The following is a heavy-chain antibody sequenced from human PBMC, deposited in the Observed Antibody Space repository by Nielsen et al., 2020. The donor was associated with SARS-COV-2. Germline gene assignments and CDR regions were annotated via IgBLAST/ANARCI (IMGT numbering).Heavy chain of an antibody. D-gene: IGHD4-17*01. V-gene: IGHV3-11*03. CDR3: ARHHYGDYVWNDY. J-gene: IGHJ4*02. CDR1: GFSFSTYA. CDR2: ISTSSSYT. Sequence: GESLKISCAASGFSFSTYAMSWVRQAPGKGLEWVSNISTSSSYTNYADSVKGRFTISRDNAKNSLYLQMNSLRAEDTAVYYCARHHYGDYVWNDYWGQGTLVTVSS.